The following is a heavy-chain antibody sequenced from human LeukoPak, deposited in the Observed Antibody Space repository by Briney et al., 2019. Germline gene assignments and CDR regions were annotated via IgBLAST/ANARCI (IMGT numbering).Heavy chain of an antibody. D-gene: IGHD5-18*01. J-gene: IGHJ4*02. CDR1: VGTFSSYA. V-gene: IGHV1-69*04. Sequence: AASVKVSCKASVGTFSSYAISWVRQAPGQGLEWMGRIIPILGIANYAQMFQGRVTITADKSTSTAYMELSSLRSEDTAVYYCAREPYSVDTAMVFFDYWGQGTLVTVSS. CDR3: AREPYSVDTAMVFFDY. CDR2: IIPILGIA.